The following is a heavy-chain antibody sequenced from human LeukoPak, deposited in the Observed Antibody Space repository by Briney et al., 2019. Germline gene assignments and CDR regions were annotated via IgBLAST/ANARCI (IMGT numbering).Heavy chain of an antibody. CDR3: ASRPASPYYYYYYGMDV. CDR1: GGSISSYY. D-gene: IGHD2-2*01. V-gene: IGHV4-59*01. Sequence: SETLSLTCTVSGGSISSYYWSWIRQPPGKGLEWIGYIYYSGSTNYNPSLKSRVTISVDTSKNQFSLKLSSVTAADTAVYYCASRPASPYYYYYYGMDVWGQGTTVTVSS. CDR2: IYYSGST. J-gene: IGHJ6*02.